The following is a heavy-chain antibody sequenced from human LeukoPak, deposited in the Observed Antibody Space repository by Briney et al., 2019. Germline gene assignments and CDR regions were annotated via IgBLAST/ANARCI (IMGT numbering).Heavy chain of an antibody. Sequence: PGGSLRLSCAASGFTFSSYSMNWVRQAPGKGLEWVSSISSSSSYIYYADSVKGRFTISRDNAKKSLYLQMNSLRAEDTAVYYCARDGAIYDILTGYYWDYWGQGTLVAVSS. J-gene: IGHJ4*02. V-gene: IGHV3-21*01. CDR1: GFTFSSYS. CDR2: ISSSSSYI. D-gene: IGHD3-9*01. CDR3: ARDGAIYDILTGYYWDY.